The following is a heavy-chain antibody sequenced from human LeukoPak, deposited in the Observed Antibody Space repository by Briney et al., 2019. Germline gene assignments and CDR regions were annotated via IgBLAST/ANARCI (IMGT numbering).Heavy chain of an antibody. Sequence: GGALRLSCEASGFTFSDHYMTWIRQAPGKGLEWVSYLSSGSGTMYYADSVKGRFTISRDNAQSSLYLQMNSLRVEDTAVYYCARGRLYPDYWGQGALVTVSS. J-gene: IGHJ4*02. CDR2: LSSGSGTM. V-gene: IGHV3-11*01. D-gene: IGHD2-8*01. CDR3: ARGRLYPDY. CDR1: GFTFSDHY.